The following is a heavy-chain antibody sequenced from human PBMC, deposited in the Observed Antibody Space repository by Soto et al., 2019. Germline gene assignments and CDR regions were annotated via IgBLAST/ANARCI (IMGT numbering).Heavy chain of an antibody. J-gene: IGHJ4*02. CDR2: IKSRADGGT. D-gene: IGHD3-3*01. Sequence: GGSLRLSCAGFGFTFTDAYFSWVRQAPGKGLEWVGRIKSRADGGTDYSAPVKGRFTISRDDSQTSLYLQMNRLRTEDTGIYYCTTISTGGLRFLHWGQGALVTVSS. CDR3: TTISTGGLRFLH. CDR1: GFTFTDAY. V-gene: IGHV3-15*01.